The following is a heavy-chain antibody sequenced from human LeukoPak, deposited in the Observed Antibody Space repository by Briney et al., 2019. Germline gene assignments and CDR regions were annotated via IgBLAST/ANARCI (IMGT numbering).Heavy chain of an antibody. CDR1: GYTLTELS. V-gene: IGHV1-24*01. CDR2: FDPEDGET. CDR3: ATARQYYYDSSGHPYFDY. J-gene: IGHJ4*02. Sequence: ASVKVSCKVSGYTLTELSMHWVRQAPGKGLEWMGGFDPEDGETIYAQKFQGRVTMTEGTSTDTAYMELSSLRSEDTAVYYCATARQYYYDSSGHPYFDYWGQGTLVTVSS. D-gene: IGHD3-22*01.